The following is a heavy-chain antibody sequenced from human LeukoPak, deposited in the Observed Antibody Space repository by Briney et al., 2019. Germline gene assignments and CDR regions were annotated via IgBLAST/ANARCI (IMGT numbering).Heavy chain of an antibody. CDR3: ARSLAAMNWFDP. J-gene: IGHJ5*02. D-gene: IGHD6-13*01. CDR1: GYTFTSYY. CDR2: INPSGGST. V-gene: IGHV1-46*01. Sequence: GASVKVSCKASGYTFTSYYMHWVRQAPGQGLEWMGIINPSGGSTSYAQKSQGRVTMTRDTSTSTVYMELSSLRSEDTAVYYCARSLAAMNWFDPWGQGTLVTVSS.